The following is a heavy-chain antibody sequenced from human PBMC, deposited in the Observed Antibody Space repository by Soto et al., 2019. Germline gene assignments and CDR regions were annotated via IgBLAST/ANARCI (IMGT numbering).Heavy chain of an antibody. CDR2: ISSNSATI. CDR3: AKDMKGGGMTTIHYFES. D-gene: IGHD4-17*01. CDR1: GFIADDYA. Sequence: EVQLVESGGGLVQPGRSLRLSCVASGFIADDYAMHWVRQAPGKGLEWVSGISSNSATINYADSVKGRFTISRDNAKNSKFLQMNSLRPADTALYYCAKDMKGGGMTTIHYFESWGQRTLVTVSS. J-gene: IGHJ4*02. V-gene: IGHV3-9*02.